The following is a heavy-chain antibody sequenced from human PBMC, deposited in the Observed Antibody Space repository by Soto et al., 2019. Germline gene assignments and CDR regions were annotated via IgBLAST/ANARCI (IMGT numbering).Heavy chain of an antibody. CDR3: AKGFGSGSYYLFDY. J-gene: IGHJ4*02. CDR2: ISGSGGST. D-gene: IGHD3-10*01. V-gene: IGHV3-23*01. Sequence: PGGSLRLSCAASGFTFSSYAMNWVRQAPGKGLEWVSSISGSGGSTYYADSVKGRFTISRDNSKNTVYLQMNTLRAEDTAVYYCAKGFGSGSYYLFDYWGQGTLVTVSS. CDR1: GFTFSSYA.